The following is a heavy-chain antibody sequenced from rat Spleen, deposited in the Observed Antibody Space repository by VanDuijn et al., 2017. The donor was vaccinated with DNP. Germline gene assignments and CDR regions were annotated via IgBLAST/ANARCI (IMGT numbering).Heavy chain of an antibody. D-gene: IGHD4-3*01. V-gene: IGHV5-7*01. CDR1: GFTFSDYN. CDR3: AKNSGYYFDY. Sequence: EVQLVESGGGVVQPGRSLKLSCAASGFTFSDYNMAWDRQAPKKGLEWVATISTSGSRTYYPDSVKGRFTISRDNAKSSLYLQMNSLKSEDTATYYCAKNSGYYFDYWGQGVMVTVSS. J-gene: IGHJ2*01. CDR2: ISTSGSRT.